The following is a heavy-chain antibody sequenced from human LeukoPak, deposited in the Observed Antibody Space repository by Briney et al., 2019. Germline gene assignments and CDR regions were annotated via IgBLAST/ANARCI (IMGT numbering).Heavy chain of an antibody. Sequence: GSLRLSCAASGFTFSSYEMNWVRQPPGKGLEWIGEINHSGTTNYNPSLKSRVTISVDTSKNQFSLKLTSVTAADTAVYYCARGGLANYFDYWGQGTLVPVSS. CDR1: GFTFSSYE. D-gene: IGHD3/OR15-3a*01. J-gene: IGHJ4*02. CDR2: INHSGTT. V-gene: IGHV4-34*01. CDR3: ARGGLANYFDY.